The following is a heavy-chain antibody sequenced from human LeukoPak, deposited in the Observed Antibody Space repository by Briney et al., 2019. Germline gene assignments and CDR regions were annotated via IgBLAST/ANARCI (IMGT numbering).Heavy chain of an antibody. J-gene: IGHJ4*02. V-gene: IGHV4-39*01. CDR3: ARQSSSSFLYYFDY. CDR1: GGSISSSSYY. D-gene: IGHD6-6*01. CDR2: IYYSGST. Sequence: SETLSLTCTVSGGSISSSSYYWGWIRQPPGKGLEWIGSIYYSGSTYYNPSLKSRVTISVDTSKNQFSLKLSSVTAADTAVYYCARQSSSSFLYYFDYWGQGTLVTVSS.